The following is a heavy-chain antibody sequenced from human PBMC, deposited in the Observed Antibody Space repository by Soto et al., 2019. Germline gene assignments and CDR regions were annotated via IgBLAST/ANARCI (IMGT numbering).Heavy chain of an antibody. J-gene: IGHJ3*02. V-gene: IGHV4-39*01. CDR1: GGSISSSSYY. D-gene: IGHD3-3*01. CDR2: IYYSGST. CDR3: ARRGFGSFQTRHAFDI. Sequence: QLQLQESGPGLVKPSETLSLTCTVSGGSISSSSYYWGWIRQPPGKGLEWIGSIYYSGSTYYNPSLKSRVTIPVDTSKNQFSLKLSSVTAADTAVYYCARRGFGSFQTRHAFDIWGQGTMVTVSS.